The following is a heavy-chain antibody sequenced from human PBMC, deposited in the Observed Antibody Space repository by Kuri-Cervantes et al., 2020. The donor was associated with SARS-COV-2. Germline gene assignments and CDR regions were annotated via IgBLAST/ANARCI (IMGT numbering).Heavy chain of an antibody. Sequence: SETLSLTCTVSGGSISSSSYYWGWIRQPPGKGLEWIGSIYYSGSTYYNPSLKSRVTISVDTSKNQFSLKLSSVTAADTAVYYCARGFRPILGKFDPWGQGTLVTVSS. CDR2: IYYSGST. CDR3: ARGFRPILGKFDP. J-gene: IGHJ5*02. CDR1: GGSISSSSYY. V-gene: IGHV4-39*07. D-gene: IGHD3-3*01.